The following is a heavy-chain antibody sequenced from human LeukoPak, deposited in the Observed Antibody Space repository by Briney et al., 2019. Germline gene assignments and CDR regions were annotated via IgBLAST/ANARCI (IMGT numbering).Heavy chain of an antibody. CDR3: ARDQLYCTGGYCYKDY. V-gene: IGHV3-74*01. D-gene: IGHD2-8*02. CDR1: GFTFSSYW. CDR2: INSDGRST. J-gene: IGHJ4*02. Sequence: GGSLRLSCAVSGFTFSSYWMSWVRQAPGKGLVWVSRINSDGRSTSYADSVKGRFTISRDNAKNTLYLQMNSLRAEDTALYYCARDQLYCTGGYCYKDYWGQGTLVTVSS.